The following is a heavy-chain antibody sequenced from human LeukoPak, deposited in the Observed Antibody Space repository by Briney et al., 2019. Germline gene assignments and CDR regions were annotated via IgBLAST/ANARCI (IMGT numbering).Heavy chain of an antibody. D-gene: IGHD6-19*01. CDR2: IYYSGST. CDR3: ARGGWYPESFQH. Sequence: SETLSLTCTVSGGSISSYYWSWIRQPAGKGLEWIGRIYYSGSTNYNPSLKSRVTISVDTSKNQFSLKLSSVTAADTAVYYCARGGWYPESFQHWGQGALVTVSS. V-gene: IGHV4-4*07. J-gene: IGHJ1*01. CDR1: GGSISSYY.